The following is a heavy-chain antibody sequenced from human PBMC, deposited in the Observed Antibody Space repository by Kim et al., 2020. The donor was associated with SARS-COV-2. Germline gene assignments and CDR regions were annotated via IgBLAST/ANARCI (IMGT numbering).Heavy chain of an antibody. J-gene: IGHJ5*02. CDR2: IYYSGST. V-gene: IGHV4-31*03. CDR1: GGSISSGGYY. D-gene: IGHD3-10*01. Sequence: SETLSLTCTVSGGSISSGGYYWSWIRQHPGKGLEWIGYIYYSGSTYYNPSLKSRVTISVDTSKNQFSLKLSSVTAADTAVYYCARGGDYYGSGSHWFDPWGQGTLVTVSS. CDR3: ARGGDYYGSGSHWFDP.